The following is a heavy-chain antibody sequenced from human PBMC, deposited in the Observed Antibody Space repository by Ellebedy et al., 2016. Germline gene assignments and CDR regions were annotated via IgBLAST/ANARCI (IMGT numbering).Heavy chain of an antibody. CDR2: IYYSGST. D-gene: IGHD5-24*01. J-gene: IGHJ4*02. Sequence: SETLSLXCSVSGGSISSSNSYWGWIRQPPGKGLEWIGSIYYSGSTYYNPSLKSRVIISEDTSKNQFSLNLNSVTAADTAVYYCVVIYNSNSYRDYWGQGTLVTVSS. V-gene: IGHV4-39*07. CDR3: VVIYNSNSYRDY. CDR1: GGSISSSNSY.